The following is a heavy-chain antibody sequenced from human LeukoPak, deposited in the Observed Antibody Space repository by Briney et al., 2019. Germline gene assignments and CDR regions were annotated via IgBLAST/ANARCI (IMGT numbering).Heavy chain of an antibody. D-gene: IGHD3-3*01. CDR1: GHTFTSYG. CDR3: ARDLAYYDFWSGTTPFDY. J-gene: IGHJ4*02. Sequence: ASVKVSCKASGHTFTSYGISWVRQAPGQGLEWMGWISAYNGNTNYAQKLQGRVTMTTDTSTSTAYMELRSLRSDDTAVYYCARDLAYYDFWSGTTPFDYWGQGTLVTVSS. CDR2: ISAYNGNT. V-gene: IGHV1-18*01.